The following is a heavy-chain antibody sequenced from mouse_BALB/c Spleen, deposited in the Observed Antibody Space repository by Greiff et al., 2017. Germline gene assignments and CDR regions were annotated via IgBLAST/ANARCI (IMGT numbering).Heavy chain of an antibody. CDR1: GFTFSSYG. D-gene: IGHD1-1*01. V-gene: IGHV5-6-3*01. CDR2: ININGGST. J-gene: IGHJ3*01. Sequence: EVMLVESGGGLVQPGGSLNLPCAASGFTFSSYGLSWVRQTPTKRLELVATININGGSTYYPDSVKGRFTISRDNAKNTLYLQMSSLKSEDTAMYYCARDLTTVVEAYWGQGTLVTVSA. CDR3: ARDLTTVVEAY.